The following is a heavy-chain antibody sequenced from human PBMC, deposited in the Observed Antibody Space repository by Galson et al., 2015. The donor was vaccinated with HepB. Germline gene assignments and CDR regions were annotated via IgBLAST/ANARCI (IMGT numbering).Heavy chain of an antibody. CDR3: AREGAGGGMAV. J-gene: IGHJ6*02. D-gene: IGHD3-16*01. V-gene: IGHV3-53*01. Sequence: SLRLSCAASEFTVSTNYMNWVRQAPGKGLEWVSLIDSGARTYYAASVKGRFTIFRDNSKNTLYLHMNSLRAEDTAVYYCAREGAGGGMAVWGQGTPVTVSS. CDR1: EFTVSTNY. CDR2: IDSGART.